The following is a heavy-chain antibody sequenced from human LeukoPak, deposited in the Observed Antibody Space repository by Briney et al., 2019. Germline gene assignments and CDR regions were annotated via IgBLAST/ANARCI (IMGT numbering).Heavy chain of an antibody. CDR1: GYTFTGYY. J-gene: IGHJ5*02. D-gene: IGHD3-16*01. V-gene: IGHV1-69*06. CDR3: ARGRLRVPRSFDP. CDR2: IIPIFGTA. Sequence: ASVKVSCKASGYTFTGYYMHWVRQAPGQGLEWMGGIIPIFGTANYAQKFQGRVTITADKSTSTAYMELSSLRSEDTAVYYCARGRLRVPRSFDPWGQGTLVTVSS.